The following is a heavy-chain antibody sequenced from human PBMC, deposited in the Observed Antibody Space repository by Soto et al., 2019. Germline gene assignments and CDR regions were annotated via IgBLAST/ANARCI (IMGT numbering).Heavy chain of an antibody. CDR2: ISYDGSNK. Sequence: GGSLRLSCAASGFTFSSYAMHWVRQAPGKGLEWVAVISYDGSNKYYADSVKGRFTISRDNSKNTLYLQMNSLRAEDTAVYYCARDTYDSSGYYNYWGQGTLVTVPQ. CDR1: GFTFSSYA. D-gene: IGHD3-22*01. CDR3: ARDTYDSSGYYNY. J-gene: IGHJ4*02. V-gene: IGHV3-30-3*01.